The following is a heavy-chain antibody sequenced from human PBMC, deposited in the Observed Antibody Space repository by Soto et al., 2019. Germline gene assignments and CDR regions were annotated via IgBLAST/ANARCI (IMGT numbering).Heavy chain of an antibody. CDR3: ARRMGTSFSFDY. J-gene: IGHJ4*02. CDR2: IYNTVST. V-gene: IGHV4-61*08. CDR1: GGSVSSGDYY. Sequence: QVQLQESGPGLVKPSETLSLTCTVSGGSVSSGDYYWTWIRQPPGKGLEWIGYIYNTVSTSYNPSLKSRVTISAHTSRNQFSLMLSSVTAADTAVYYCARRMGTSFSFDYWGQGTLVTVSS. D-gene: IGHD6-6*01.